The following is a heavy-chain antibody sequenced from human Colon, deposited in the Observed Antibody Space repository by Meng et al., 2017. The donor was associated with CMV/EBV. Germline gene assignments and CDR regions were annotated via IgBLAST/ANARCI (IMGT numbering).Heavy chain of an antibody. D-gene: IGHD3-3*01. CDR2: IHINGGDE. Sequence: GGSLRLSCAASGFTFSASTMHWVRQTPGKVLEWVSFIHINGGDEHYADAVRGRFTISRDNSKNTLYLQMSSLRADDTAVYYCADDFWMERGYWGPGTLVTVSS. CDR3: ADDFWMERGY. V-gene: IGHV3-30*02. CDR1: GFTFSAST. J-gene: IGHJ4*02.